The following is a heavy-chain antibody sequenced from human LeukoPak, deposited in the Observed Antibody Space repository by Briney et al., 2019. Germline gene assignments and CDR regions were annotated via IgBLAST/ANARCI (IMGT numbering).Heavy chain of an antibody. V-gene: IGHV4-39*01. J-gene: IGHJ3*02. CDR1: GGSISSSSYH. Sequence: SETLSLTCTVSGGSISSSSYHWGWIRQPPGKGLEWIGSIYFSGSTYYNPSLKSRVTISVDTSKNQFSLKLSSVTAADTAVYYCARGDFWSGYSSGAFDIWGQGTMVTVSS. D-gene: IGHD3-3*01. CDR2: IYFSGST. CDR3: ARGDFWSGYSSGAFDI.